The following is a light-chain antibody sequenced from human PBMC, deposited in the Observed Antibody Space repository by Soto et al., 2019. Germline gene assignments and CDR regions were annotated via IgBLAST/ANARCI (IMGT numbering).Light chain of an antibody. V-gene: IGKV1-5*01. CDR2: DAS. CDR3: QQYNSYSSYT. Sequence: DIQMTQSPSTLFASVGDRVTITCRASQSISSWLAWYQQKPGKAPKLLIYDASSLESGVPSRFSGSGSGTEFTLTISSLQPDDFATYYCQQYNSYSSYTFGQGTKLEIK. J-gene: IGKJ2*01. CDR1: QSISSW.